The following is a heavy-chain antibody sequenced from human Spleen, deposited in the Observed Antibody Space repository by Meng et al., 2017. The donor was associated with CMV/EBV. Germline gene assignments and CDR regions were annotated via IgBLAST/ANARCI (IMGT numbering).Heavy chain of an antibody. D-gene: IGHD2-15*01. CDR2: VSHSGSA. V-gene: IGHV4-4*01. CDR3: ARSVGWWSLDY. Sequence: CFVSGGSITASYNYRSWVRQPPGKGLEWIGEVSHSGSAKYIPSLKSRVTISIDNTKNHFSLQLTSVTAADTGVYFCARSVGWWSLDYWGQGALVTVSS. J-gene: IGHJ4*02. CDR1: GGSITASYNY.